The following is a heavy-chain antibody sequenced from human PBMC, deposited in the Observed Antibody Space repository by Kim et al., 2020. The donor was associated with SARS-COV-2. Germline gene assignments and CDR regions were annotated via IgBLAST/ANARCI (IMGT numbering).Heavy chain of an antibody. CDR1: GFTFSRYA. CDR2: ISGGGGRI. J-gene: IGHJ4*02. D-gene: IGHD4-17*01. Sequence: GGSLRLSCVGSGFTFSRYAMSWVRQAPGKGLEWVSGISGGGGRIYYTDSVKGRFTISRDNSKNTLFLQLSSLRAEDTALYYCAKDRGSDYGYQNDYWGQGTLVTVSS. V-gene: IGHV3-23*01. CDR3: AKDRGSDYGYQNDY.